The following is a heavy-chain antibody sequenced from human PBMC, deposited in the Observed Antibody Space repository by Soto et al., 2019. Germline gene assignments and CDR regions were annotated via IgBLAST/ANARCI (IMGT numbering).Heavy chain of an antibody. CDR3: AKGRELELRGALYYYGMDV. D-gene: IGHD1-7*01. Sequence: QVQLVESGGGVVQPGRSLRLSCAASGFTFSSYGMHWVRQAPGKGLEWVVVISYDGSNEYYADSVKGRFTISRDNSKNTLYLQMNSLRAEDTAVYYCAKGRELELRGALYYYGMDVWGQGTTVTVSS. CDR2: ISYDGSNE. CDR1: GFTFSSYG. J-gene: IGHJ6*02. V-gene: IGHV3-30*18.